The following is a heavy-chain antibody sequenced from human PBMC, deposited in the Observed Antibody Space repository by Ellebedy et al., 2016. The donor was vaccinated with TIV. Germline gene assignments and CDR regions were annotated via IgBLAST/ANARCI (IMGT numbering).Heavy chain of an antibody. D-gene: IGHD3-22*01. Sequence: ASVKVSXKASGYTFTSYDINWVRQATGQGLEWMGWMNPNSGNTGYAQKFQGRVTMTRNTSISTAYMELSSLRSEDTAVYYCARGSTMIVARLHTEGPTPDLGIDYWGQGTLVTVSS. CDR1: GYTFTSYD. CDR2: MNPNSGNT. V-gene: IGHV1-8*01. J-gene: IGHJ4*02. CDR3: ARGSTMIVARLHTEGPTPDLGIDY.